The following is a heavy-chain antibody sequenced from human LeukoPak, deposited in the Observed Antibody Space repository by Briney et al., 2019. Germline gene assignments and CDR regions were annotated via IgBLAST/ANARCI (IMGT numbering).Heavy chain of an antibody. D-gene: IGHD3-10*01. Sequence: ASVKVSCKASGYTFTGYYMHWVRQAPGQGLEWMGWINPNSGGTNYAQKFQGRVTMTRDTSISTAYMELSRLRSDDTAVYYCAGASLRGSGSFNWGQGTLVTVSS. CDR1: GYTFTGYY. CDR2: INPNSGGT. V-gene: IGHV1-2*02. CDR3: AGASLRGSGSFN. J-gene: IGHJ4*02.